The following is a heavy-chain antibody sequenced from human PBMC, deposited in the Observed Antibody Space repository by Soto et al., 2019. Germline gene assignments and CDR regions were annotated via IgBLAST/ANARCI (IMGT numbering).Heavy chain of an antibody. J-gene: IGHJ6*02. V-gene: IGHV3-30*18. Sequence: PGGSLRLSCAASGRTFSNYGMHWVLQAPGKGLEWVAVISYDGSNENYADSVKGRFTISRDNSKNTLYMQMNSLRGEDTAVYYCAKNRGYCSGGSCRRYYHYYGMDVWGQGTTVTVSS. CDR2: ISYDGSNE. D-gene: IGHD2-15*01. CDR1: GRTFSNYG. CDR3: AKNRGYCSGGSCRRYYHYYGMDV.